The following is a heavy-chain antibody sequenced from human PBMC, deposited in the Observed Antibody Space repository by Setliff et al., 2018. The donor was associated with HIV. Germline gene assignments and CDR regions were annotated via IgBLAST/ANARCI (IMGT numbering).Heavy chain of an antibody. Sequence: SGPTLVNPTQTLTLTCTFSGFLFSTNRVGVGWIRQPPGKALEGLALIYWDDDKRYSPSLKSRLTITKGTSKNQVVLTMTNMDPVDTATYYCAHNINWGSDWYFDLWGRGTLVTVSS. V-gene: IGHV2-5*02. J-gene: IGHJ2*01. CDR2: IYWDDDK. D-gene: IGHD7-27*01. CDR3: AHNINWGSDWYFDL. CDR1: GFLFSTNRVG.